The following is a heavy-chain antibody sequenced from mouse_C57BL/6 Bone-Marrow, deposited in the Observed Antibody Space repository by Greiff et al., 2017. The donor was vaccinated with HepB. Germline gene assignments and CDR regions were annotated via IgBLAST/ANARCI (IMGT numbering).Heavy chain of an antibody. CDR3: ARDRGHLYYFDY. CDR2: ISDGGSYT. D-gene: IGHD3-1*01. V-gene: IGHV5-4*01. J-gene: IGHJ2*01. CDR1: GFTFSSYA. Sequence: EVKVVESGGGLVKPGGSLKLSCAASGFTFSSYAMSWVRQTPEKRLEWVATISDGGSYTYYPDNVKGRFPISRDNAKNNLYLQMSHLKSEDTAMYYCARDRGHLYYFDYWGQGTTLTVSS.